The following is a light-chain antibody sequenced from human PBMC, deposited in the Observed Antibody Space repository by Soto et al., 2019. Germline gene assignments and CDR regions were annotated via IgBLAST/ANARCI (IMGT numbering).Light chain of an antibody. J-gene: IGKJ5*01. CDR1: QSVSSN. V-gene: IGKV3-15*01. Sequence: IVMTKSPTTLSVSPGERATLSRRASQSVSSNLAWYQQKPGQAPRLLIYGASTRATGIPARFSGSGSGTEFTLTISGLQSEDFAVYYCQTYDISPTFGQGTRLEI. CDR2: GAS. CDR3: QTYDISPT.